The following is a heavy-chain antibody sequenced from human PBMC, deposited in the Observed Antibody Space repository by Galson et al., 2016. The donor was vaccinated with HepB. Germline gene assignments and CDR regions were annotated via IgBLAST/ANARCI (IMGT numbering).Heavy chain of an antibody. J-gene: IGHJ3*02. CDR1: GYSFSRYW. CDR3: ARPGRYYDSSGYYTSDAFDI. D-gene: IGHD3-22*01. CDR2: IYPGDSDT. V-gene: IGHV5-51*01. Sequence: QSGAEVKKPGESLKISCKGSGYSFSRYWIAWVRQMPGKGLEWMGIIYPGDSDTRYSPSFHGQVTISADHSITTAYLQWTSLKASDTALYYCARPGRYYDSSGYYTSDAFDIGGEGTMVTVSS.